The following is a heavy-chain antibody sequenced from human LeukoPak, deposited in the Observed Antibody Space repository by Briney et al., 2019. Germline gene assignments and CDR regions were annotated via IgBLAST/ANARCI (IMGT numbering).Heavy chain of an antibody. CDR2: IHYSGRT. J-gene: IGHJ5*02. V-gene: IGHV4-39*01. CDR3: ARNSGNYLGWFDP. D-gene: IGHD1-26*01. CDR1: GGSISSGDYY. Sequence: PSETLSLTCTVSGGSISSGDYYWSWIRQPPGKGLEWIGTIHYSGRTYYNPSLKSRVTISVDTSKNQFSLKMSSVTAADTAMYYCARNSGNYLGWFDPWGQGTLVTVSS.